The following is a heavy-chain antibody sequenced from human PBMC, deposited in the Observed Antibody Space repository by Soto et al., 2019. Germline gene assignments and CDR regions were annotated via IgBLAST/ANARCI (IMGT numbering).Heavy chain of an antibody. CDR2: ISYDGSNR. J-gene: IGHJ4*02. CDR1: GFTFSTYG. V-gene: IGHV3-30*03. CDR3: ASTWSGYYYFDS. Sequence: QVQLVESGGGVVQPGGSLRLSCAASGFTFSTYGMHWVRQAPGKGLEWVAVISYDGSNRYYGDSVKGRFTISRDNSKNTLYLHMNSLRAEDTAVYYCASTWSGYYYFDSWGQGTLVTVSS. D-gene: IGHD3-3*01.